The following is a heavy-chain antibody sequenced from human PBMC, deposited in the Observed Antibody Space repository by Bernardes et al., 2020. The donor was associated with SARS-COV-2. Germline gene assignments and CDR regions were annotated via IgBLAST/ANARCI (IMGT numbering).Heavy chain of an antibody. D-gene: IGHD3-3*01. CDR2: IKYTGSGYAT. CDR1: GFVFRGSN. Sequence: GGSLRLSCAASGFVFRGSNMHWVRQASGKGLEWIGRIKYTGSGYATEYAASVNGRFTVSRDDSKNTAYLQMNSLKTDDTAVYYCFGVAADVRPWGQGTLVTVSS. CDR3: FGVAADVRP. J-gene: IGHJ4*02. V-gene: IGHV3-73*01.